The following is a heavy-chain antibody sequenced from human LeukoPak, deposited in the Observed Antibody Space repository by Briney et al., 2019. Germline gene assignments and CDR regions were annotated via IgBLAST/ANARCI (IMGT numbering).Heavy chain of an antibody. D-gene: IGHD3-3*01. CDR1: GFIFRAYG. Sequence: GGSLRLSCATSGFIFRAYGMHWVRQPPGKGLEWVAVIWDDGGNKYFADSVKGRFTISRDNSANTVYLQMNNVRADDTAVYYCARVFGFGVVARDYYYYGMDVWGQGTTVTVSS. CDR2: IWDDGGNK. V-gene: IGHV3-33*01. J-gene: IGHJ6*02. CDR3: ARVFGFGVVARDYYYYGMDV.